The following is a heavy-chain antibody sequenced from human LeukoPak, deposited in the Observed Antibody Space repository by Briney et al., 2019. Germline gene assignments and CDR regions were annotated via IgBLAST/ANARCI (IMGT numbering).Heavy chain of an antibody. D-gene: IGHD1-26*01. J-gene: IGHJ4*02. V-gene: IGHV4-59*01. CDR1: GGSISSYY. Sequence: SETLSLTCTVSGGSISSYYWTWIRQPPGKGLEWVGYIYYSGSTNYNPSLKSRVTISVDTSKNQFSLKLTSVTAVDTAVYYCARGVNSGYFDYCGQGTLVTVSS. CDR2: IYYSGST. CDR3: ARGVNSGYFDY.